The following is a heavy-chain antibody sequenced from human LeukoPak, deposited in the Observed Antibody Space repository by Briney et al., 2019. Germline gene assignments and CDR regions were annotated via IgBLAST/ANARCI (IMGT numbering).Heavy chain of an antibody. J-gene: IGHJ1*01. CDR3: ANHYSSSSWPEYFQH. CDR2: INAGNGNT. CDR1: GYTFTGYA. D-gene: IGHD6-13*01. V-gene: IGHV1-3*01. Sequence: ASVKVSCKASGYTFTGYAMHWVRQAPGQRLEWMGWINAGNGNTKYLQKFQGRVTITRDTSASTAYMELSSLRSEDTAVYYCANHYSSSSWPEYFQHWGQGTLVTVSS.